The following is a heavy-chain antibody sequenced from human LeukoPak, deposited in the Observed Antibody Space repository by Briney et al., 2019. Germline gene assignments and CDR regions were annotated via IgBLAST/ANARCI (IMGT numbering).Heavy chain of an antibody. V-gene: IGHV3-21*01. CDR3: ARGGAARPDF. D-gene: IGHD6-6*01. CDR1: GFTFSSYA. CDR2: ISTASDYI. Sequence: GGSLRLSCAASGFTFSSYAMSWVRQAPGKGLEWVSSISTASDYIYYADSLKGRFTISRDNAKNSLYLQMNSLRAEDTAIYYCARGGAARPDFWGQGTLVTVSS. J-gene: IGHJ4*02.